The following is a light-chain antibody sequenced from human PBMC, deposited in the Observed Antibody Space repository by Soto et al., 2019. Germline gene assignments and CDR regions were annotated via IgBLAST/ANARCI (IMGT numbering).Light chain of an antibody. CDR1: RSDVDGYNY. CDR2: DVS. Sequence: QSALTQPASVSGSPGQSITISCTGTRSDVDGYNYVSWYQQHPGKAPKLMIYDVSNRPSGVSNRFSGSKSGNTASLSISLLQVEDEADYYCSSYTSSSTLYVFGTGTKVTVL. V-gene: IGLV2-14*01. J-gene: IGLJ1*01. CDR3: SSYTSSSTLYV.